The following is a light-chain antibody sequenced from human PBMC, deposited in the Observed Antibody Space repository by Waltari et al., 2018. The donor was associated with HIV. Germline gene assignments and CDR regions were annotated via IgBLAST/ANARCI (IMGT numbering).Light chain of an antibody. V-gene: IGKV3-15*01. CDR2: GAS. Sequence: DIVMTQTPLSSPVTLGQPASISCRASQSVSSNLAWYQQKPGQAPSLLIYGASTRATGIPARFSASGSEPEFTLAISSLQSEDFAVYYCHQYNNWPFTFGGGTKVEIK. J-gene: IGKJ4*01. CDR1: QSVSSN. CDR3: HQYNNWPFT.